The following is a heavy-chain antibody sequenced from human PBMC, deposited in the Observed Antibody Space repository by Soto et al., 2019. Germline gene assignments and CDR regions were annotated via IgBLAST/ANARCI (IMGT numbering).Heavy chain of an antibody. D-gene: IGHD2-2*01. CDR3: ARDLRYCSSTSCYFGEGLDP. V-gene: IGHV3-33*01. J-gene: IGHJ5*02. CDR1: GFTFSSYG. Sequence: PGGSLRLSCAASGFTFSSYGMHWVRQAPGKGLEWVAVIWYDVSNKYYADSVKGRFTISRDNSKNTLYLQMNSLRAEDTAVYYCARDLRYCSSTSCYFGEGLDPWGQGTLVTVSS. CDR2: IWYDVSNK.